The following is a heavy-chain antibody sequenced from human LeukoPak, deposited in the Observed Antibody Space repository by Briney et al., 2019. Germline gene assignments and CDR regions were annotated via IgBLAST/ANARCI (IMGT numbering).Heavy chain of an antibody. J-gene: IGHJ4*02. V-gene: IGHV4-31*03. CDR3: ARDSALYYYDSSGPTLDY. D-gene: IGHD3-22*01. CDR2: INYSGST. Sequence: PSESLSLTCTVSGGSISSGGYYWSWIRQHPGKGLEWIGSINYSGSTYYNPSLKSRVTISVDTSKNQFSLKLSSVTAADTAVYYCARDSALYYYDSSGPTLDYWGQGTLVTVSS. CDR1: GGSISSGGYY.